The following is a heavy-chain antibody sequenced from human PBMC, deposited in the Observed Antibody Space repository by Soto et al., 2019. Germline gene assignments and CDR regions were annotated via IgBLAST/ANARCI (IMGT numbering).Heavy chain of an antibody. J-gene: IGHJ4*02. CDR3: ARGSRIYDSSGYYSDPLDY. CDR1: GGTFSSYA. CDR2: IIPIFGTA. V-gene: IGHV1-69*13. D-gene: IGHD3-22*01. Sequence: ASVKVSCKASGGTFSSYAISWVRQAPGQGLEWMGGIIPIFGTANYAQKFQGRVTITADESTSTAYMELSSLRSEDTAVYYCARGSRIYDSSGYYSDPLDYWGQGTLVTVSS.